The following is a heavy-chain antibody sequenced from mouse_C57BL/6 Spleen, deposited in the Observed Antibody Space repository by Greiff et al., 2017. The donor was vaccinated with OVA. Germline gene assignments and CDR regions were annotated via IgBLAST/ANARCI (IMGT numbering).Heavy chain of an antibody. CDR2: IRSKSSNYAT. D-gene: IGHD2-5*01. V-gene: IGHV10-3*01. CDR3: VRDRGYSNPVDWYFDV. Sequence: EVKLLESGGGLVQPKGSLKLSCAASGFTFNTYAMHWVRQAPGKGLEWVARIRSKSSNYATYYADSVKDRFTISRDDSQSMLYLQMNNLKTEDTAMYYCVRDRGYSNPVDWYFDVWGTGTTVTVSS. CDR1: GFTFNTYA. J-gene: IGHJ1*03.